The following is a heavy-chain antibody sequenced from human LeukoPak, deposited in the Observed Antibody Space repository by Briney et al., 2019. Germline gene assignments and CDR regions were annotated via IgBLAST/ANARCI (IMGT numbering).Heavy chain of an antibody. CDR1: GFTFSSYA. CDR2: ISGSGGST. Sequence: GGSLRLSCAASGFTFSSYAMSWVRQAPGKGLEWVSAISGSGGSTYYADSVKGRFTISRDNSKNTLYLQMNSLRAEDTAVYYCAKAPRGYYDSSGYPEGDAFDIWGQGTMVTVSS. J-gene: IGHJ3*02. CDR3: AKAPRGYYDSSGYPEGDAFDI. D-gene: IGHD3-22*01. V-gene: IGHV3-23*01.